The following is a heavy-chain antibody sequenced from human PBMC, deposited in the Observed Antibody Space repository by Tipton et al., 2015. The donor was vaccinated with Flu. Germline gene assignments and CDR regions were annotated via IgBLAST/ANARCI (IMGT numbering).Heavy chain of an antibody. J-gene: IGHJ4*02. CDR2: IYYSGST. D-gene: IGHD1-26*01. V-gene: IGHV4-59*01. Sequence: GLVKPSETLSLTCTVSGGSISSYYWSWIRQPPGKGPEWIGYIYYSGSTNYNPSLKSRVTISVDTSKNQFSLKLSSVTAADTAVYYCARAPDSIVGATVFDYWGQGTLVTVSS. CDR1: GGSISSYY. CDR3: ARAPDSIVGATVFDY.